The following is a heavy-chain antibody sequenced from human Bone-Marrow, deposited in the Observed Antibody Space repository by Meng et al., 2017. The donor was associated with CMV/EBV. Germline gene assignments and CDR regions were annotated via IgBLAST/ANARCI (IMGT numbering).Heavy chain of an antibody. V-gene: IGHV3-11*01. CDR3: ARRGLAVLAYYGMDV. CDR2: ISSSGSTI. Sequence: GESLKISCAASGFTFSDYYMSWIRQAPGKGLEWVSYISSSGSTIYYADSVKGRFTISRDNAKNSLYLQMNSLRAEDTAVYYCARRGLAVLAYYGMDVWGQGTTVTVSS. D-gene: IGHD6-19*01. CDR1: GFTFSDYY. J-gene: IGHJ6*02.